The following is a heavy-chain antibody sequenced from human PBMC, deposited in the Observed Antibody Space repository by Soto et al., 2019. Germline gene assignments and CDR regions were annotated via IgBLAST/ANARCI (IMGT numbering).Heavy chain of an antibody. CDR1: GGTFSTQA. V-gene: IGHV1-69*01. CDR3: ARAGRIVGATTHFDY. D-gene: IGHD1-26*01. J-gene: IGHJ4*02. Sequence: QVQLVQSGPEVKKPGTSVKVSCKASGGTFSTQAINWVRQAPGQGLEWMGGIIPIFGSRNYAHKFRGRLTITADESTTTAYMELSSLRSEDTAVYYCARAGRIVGATTHFDYWGQGTLVTVSS. CDR2: IIPIFGSR.